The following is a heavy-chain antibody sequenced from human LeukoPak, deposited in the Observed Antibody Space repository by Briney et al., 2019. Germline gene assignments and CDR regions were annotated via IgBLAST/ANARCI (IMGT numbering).Heavy chain of an antibody. V-gene: IGHV4-61*08. CDR1: GVSISNGDHY. CDR3: ARVVTGDDSSGYPSGGDFDY. D-gene: IGHD3-22*01. CDR2: IYYSGST. J-gene: IGHJ4*02. Sequence: SETLSLTCTVSGVSISNGDHYWSWIRQHPGKGLEWIGHIYYSGSTNYNPSLKSRVTISVDTSKNQFSLKLSSVTAADTAVYYCARVVTGDDSSGYPSGGDFDYWGQGTLVTVSS.